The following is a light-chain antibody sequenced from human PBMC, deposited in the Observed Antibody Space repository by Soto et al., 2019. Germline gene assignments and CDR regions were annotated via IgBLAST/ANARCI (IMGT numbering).Light chain of an antibody. Sequence: EIVMTQSPATLYVSPGEGATLSCRPSQSVDKDLAWYRQKPGQAPSLLVYDASTRATGVPARFSGSGSGTEFTLTITSLQSEDFAVYFCHQYNKWPRTFGRGTKVEI. J-gene: IGKJ1*01. CDR1: QSVDKD. CDR3: HQYNKWPRT. CDR2: DAS. V-gene: IGKV3-15*01.